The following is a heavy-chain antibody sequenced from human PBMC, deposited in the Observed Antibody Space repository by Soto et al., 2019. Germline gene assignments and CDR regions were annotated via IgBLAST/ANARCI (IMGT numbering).Heavy chain of an antibody. D-gene: IGHD3-10*01. V-gene: IGHV1-18*01. J-gene: IGHJ6*02. CDR3: TREGSAPYYYYSMDA. CDR2: IKTHNGNT. Sequence: QVQLEQSAPEVKKPGASVKVSCKASGYTFTTYGISWVRQAPGEGLEWLGWIKTHNGNTNYAQNLQGRVFMTADTSTNTAYMELRSLRSDDTAIYYCTREGSAPYYYYSMDAWGQGTTVTVSS. CDR1: GYTFTTYG.